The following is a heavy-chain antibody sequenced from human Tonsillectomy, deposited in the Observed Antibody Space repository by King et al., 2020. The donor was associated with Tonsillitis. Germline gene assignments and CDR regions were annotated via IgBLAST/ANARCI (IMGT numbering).Heavy chain of an antibody. CDR3: ARTSGYGGMDV. V-gene: IGHV3-74*01. J-gene: IGHJ6*02. CDR2: INSDGSST. CDR1: GFTFSSYC. Sequence: VQLVESGGGLVQPGGSLRLSCAASGFTFSSYCMHWVRQAPGKGLVWVSRINSDGSSTCYADSVKGRFTISRDNAKNTLYLQMNSLRAEDTAVYYCARTSGYGGMDVWGQGTTVTVSS. D-gene: IGHD5-12*01.